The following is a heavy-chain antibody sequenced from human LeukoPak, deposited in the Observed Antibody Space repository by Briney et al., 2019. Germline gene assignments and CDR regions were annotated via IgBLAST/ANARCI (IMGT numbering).Heavy chain of an antibody. V-gene: IGHV1-3*01. CDR1: GYTFANYY. CDR3: ARSSGWYAAEYFQH. CDR2: INAGNGNT. J-gene: IGHJ1*01. Sequence: GASVKVSCKASGYTFANYYMHWVRQAPGQRLEWMGWINAGNGNTKYSQKFQGRVTITRDTSASTAYMELSSLRSEDTAVYYCARSSGWYAAEYFQHWGQGTLVTVSS. D-gene: IGHD6-19*01.